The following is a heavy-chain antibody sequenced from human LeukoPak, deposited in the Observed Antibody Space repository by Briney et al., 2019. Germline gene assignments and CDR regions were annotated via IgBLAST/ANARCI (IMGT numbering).Heavy chain of an antibody. J-gene: IGHJ4*02. CDR1: IFSFSTFG. V-gene: IGHV3-30*02. CDR3: AKGLGDYDDFRLGF. Sequence: GRSLRLSCAASIFSFSTFGFHWVRQAPGKWLEWVAFIPYDGSDKYYADSVKGRFTVSRDTSKNTLYRHMNSLRVEDTAVYYCAKGLGDYDDFRLGFWGQGTLVTVSS. CDR2: IPYDGSDK. D-gene: IGHD4-17*01.